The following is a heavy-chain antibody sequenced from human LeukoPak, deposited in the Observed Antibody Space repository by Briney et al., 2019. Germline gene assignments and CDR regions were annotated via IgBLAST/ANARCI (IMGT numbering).Heavy chain of an antibody. J-gene: IGHJ4*02. Sequence: GGSLRLSCAASGFTFSSYSMNWVSQAPGKGLEWVSSISSSSSYIYYADSVKGRFTISRDNAKNSLYLQMNSLRAEDTAVYYCARESSPGGYDDYWGQGTLVTVSS. CDR1: GFTFSSYS. D-gene: IGHD5-12*01. V-gene: IGHV3-21*01. CDR3: ARESSPGGYDDY. CDR2: ISSSSSYI.